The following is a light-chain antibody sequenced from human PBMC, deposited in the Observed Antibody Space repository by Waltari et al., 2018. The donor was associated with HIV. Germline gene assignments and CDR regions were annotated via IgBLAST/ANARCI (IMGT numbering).Light chain of an antibody. CDR3: QQRGTWPLT. CDR2: GAS. J-gene: IGKJ4*01. Sequence: EIVLTQSPATLSLSPGERATLSCRASQSVSSYLAWYQQKPGQAPRLLIYGASNRATDIPARFSGSGSGTDFTLTISSLEPEDFAVYYCQQRGTWPLTFGGGTKVEIK. V-gene: IGKV3-11*01. CDR1: QSVSSY.